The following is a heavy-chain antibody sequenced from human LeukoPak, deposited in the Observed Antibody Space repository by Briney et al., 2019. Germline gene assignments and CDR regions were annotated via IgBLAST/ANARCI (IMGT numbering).Heavy chain of an antibody. CDR3: ARANPQYYYYGMDV. CDR1: GYTFTNYV. CDR2: INAGNGNT. Sequence: GASVKVSCKVSGYTFTNYVMHWVRQAPGQRLEWMGWINAGNGNTKYSQKFQGRVTITRDTSASTAYIRLSSLRSEDTAVYYCARANPQYYYYGMDVWGQGTTVTVSS. J-gene: IGHJ6*02. V-gene: IGHV1-3*01.